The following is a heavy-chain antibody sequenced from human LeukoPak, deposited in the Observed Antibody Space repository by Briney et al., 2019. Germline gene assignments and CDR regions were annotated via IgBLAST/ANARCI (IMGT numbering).Heavy chain of an antibody. Sequence: PGGSLRLSCAASGFTFSGSAMHWVRQASGKGLEWVGRIRSKANSYATAYAASVKGRFTISRDDSKNTAYLQMNSLGAEDTAVYYCVQDWAWGAFAYWGQGTLVTVSS. CDR1: GFTFSGSA. CDR2: IRSKANSYAT. D-gene: IGHD7-27*01. CDR3: VQDWAWGAFAY. V-gene: IGHV3-73*01. J-gene: IGHJ4*02.